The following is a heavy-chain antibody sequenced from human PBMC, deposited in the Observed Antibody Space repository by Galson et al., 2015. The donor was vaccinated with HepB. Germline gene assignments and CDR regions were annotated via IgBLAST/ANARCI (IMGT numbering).Heavy chain of an antibody. CDR3: ARDPSGSYWGRWFDL. J-gene: IGHJ5*02. V-gene: IGHV6-1*01. Sequence: CAISGDSVSSNSAAWNWIRQSPSRGLEWLGRTCYRTKWYNDYAESVKSRMTIKPDTSKNEFSLQLNSVTPEDKAVYYCARDPSGSYWGRWFDLWGQGIPVTVSS. CDR1: GDSVSSNSAA. D-gene: IGHD1-26*01. CDR2: TCYRTKWYN.